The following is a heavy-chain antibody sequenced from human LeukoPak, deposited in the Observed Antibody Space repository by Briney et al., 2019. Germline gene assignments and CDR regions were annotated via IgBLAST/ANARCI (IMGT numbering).Heavy chain of an antibody. CDR1: GFTFSGSA. Sequence: GGSLRLSCAASGFTFSGSAMHWVRQASGKGLDWVCRIRDIVHSDATAYAASVKGRFTISRDDSKNTAYLQMNSLKTEDTAIYYCTRLTVGATTGYWGQGALVTVSS. J-gene: IGHJ4*02. V-gene: IGHV3-73*01. CDR2: IRDIVHSDAT. CDR3: TRLTVGATTGY. D-gene: IGHD1-26*01.